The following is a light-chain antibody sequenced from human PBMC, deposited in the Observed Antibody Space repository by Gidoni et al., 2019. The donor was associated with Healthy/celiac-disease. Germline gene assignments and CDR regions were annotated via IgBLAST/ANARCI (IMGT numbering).Light chain of an antibody. CDR3: AAWDDSLNAVV. CDR2: NNN. Sequence: QSVLTQPPSASGTPGQRVTISCSGSSSNIGSNTVNWYQQLPGTAPKLLIYNNNQRPSGVPVRFSGSKSGTSASLAISGLQSEDEADYYCAAWDDSLNAVVFGGGTKLTVL. CDR1: SSNIGSNT. J-gene: IGLJ2*01. V-gene: IGLV1-44*01.